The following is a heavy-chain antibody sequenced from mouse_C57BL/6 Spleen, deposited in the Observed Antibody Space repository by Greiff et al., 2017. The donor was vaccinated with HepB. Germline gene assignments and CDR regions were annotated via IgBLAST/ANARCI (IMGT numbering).Heavy chain of an antibody. Sequence: VQLQQSGPVLVKPGASVKMSCKASGYTFTDYYMNWVKQSHGKSLEWIGVINPYNGGTSYNQKFKGKATLTVDKSSSTAYMELNSLTSEDSAVYYCARGLLRHFDYWGQGTTLTVSS. CDR2: INPYNGGT. J-gene: IGHJ2*01. CDR1: GYTFTDYY. D-gene: IGHD1-2*01. V-gene: IGHV1-19*01. CDR3: ARGLLRHFDY.